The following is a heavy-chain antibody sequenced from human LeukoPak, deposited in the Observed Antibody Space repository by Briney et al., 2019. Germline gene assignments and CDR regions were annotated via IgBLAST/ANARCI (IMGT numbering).Heavy chain of an antibody. Sequence: SETLSLTCTVSGGSNRSYYWNWIRQPAGKGLEYIGRIYTSGSTNYNPSLKSRVTMSVDTSKNQFSLKLSSVTAADTAVYYCARKDGTLWGQGILVTVSS. V-gene: IGHV4-4*07. CDR3: ARKDGTL. CDR1: GGSNRSYY. D-gene: IGHD1-1*01. CDR2: IYTSGST. J-gene: IGHJ4*02.